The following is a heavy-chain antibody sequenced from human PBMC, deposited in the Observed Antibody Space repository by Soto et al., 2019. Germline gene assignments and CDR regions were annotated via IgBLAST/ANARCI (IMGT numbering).Heavy chain of an antibody. V-gene: IGHV4-59*01. Sequence: SETLSLTCTVSGGSISSYYWSWIRQPPGKGLEWIGYIYYSGSTNYNPSLKSRVTISVDTSKNQFSLKLSSVTAADTAVYYCARGIAVAGTRWFDPWGQGTLVTVSS. J-gene: IGHJ5*02. CDR3: ARGIAVAGTRWFDP. CDR1: GGSISSYY. CDR2: IYYSGST. D-gene: IGHD6-19*01.